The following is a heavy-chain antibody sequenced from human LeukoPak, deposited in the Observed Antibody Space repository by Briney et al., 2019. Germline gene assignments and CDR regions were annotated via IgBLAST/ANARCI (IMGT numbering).Heavy chain of an antibody. D-gene: IGHD2-8*01. J-gene: IGHJ4*02. CDR2: IKQDGSEK. Sequence: GSLRLSCVASGFTFSSYWMSWVRQAPGKGLEWVANIKQDGSEKYYVDSVKGRFTISRDNSKNTPYLRMNNLRAEDTGLYYCARDGARGYCTNGVCYPLEYWGQGTLVTVSS. CDR3: ARDGARGYCTNGVCYPLEY. CDR1: GFTFSSYW. V-gene: IGHV3-7*05.